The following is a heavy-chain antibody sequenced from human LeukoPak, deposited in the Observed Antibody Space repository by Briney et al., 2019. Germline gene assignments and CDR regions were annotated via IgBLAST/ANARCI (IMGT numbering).Heavy chain of an antibody. Sequence: GGSLRLSCAAPGFTFSSYAISWVRQAPGKGLEWVSAISGSGGSTYYADSVKGRFTISRDNSKNTRYLQMNSLRAEDTAVYYCAKDRLVGGSGSSGDFDYWGQGTLVTVSS. D-gene: IGHD3-10*01. CDR3: AKDRLVGGSGSSGDFDY. V-gene: IGHV3-23*01. CDR1: GFTFSSYA. CDR2: ISGSGGST. J-gene: IGHJ4*02.